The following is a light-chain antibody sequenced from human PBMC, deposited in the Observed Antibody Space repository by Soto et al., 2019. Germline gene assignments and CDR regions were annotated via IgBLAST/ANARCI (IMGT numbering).Light chain of an antibody. CDR3: TSHTRSYTIIV. J-gene: IGLJ1*01. Sequence: QSALTQPASLSGSPGRSITISCGVSSSNVGGYNYVCWYQQHPGKAPKLMIYEISNRPSGVSNRFSGSKSGNTAALTISGLQAQAQADYYCTSHTRSYTIIVSGPGPKVTV. CDR1: SSNVGGYNY. CDR2: EIS. V-gene: IGLV2-14*01.